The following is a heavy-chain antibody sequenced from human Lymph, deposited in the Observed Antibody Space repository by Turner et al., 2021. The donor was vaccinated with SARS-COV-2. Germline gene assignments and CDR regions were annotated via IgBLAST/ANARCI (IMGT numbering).Heavy chain of an antibody. CDR3: ARGKHDYYDSSGYYYEWFDP. CDR2: MNPNSGNT. Sequence: QVHLVQSGAEVKKPGAPVKVSCKASEYTFTDYFIHWVRQATGQGLEWRGWMNPNSGNTGYAQKFQGRVTMTRNTSISTAYMELSSLRSEDTAVYYCARGKHDYYDSSGYYYEWFDPWGQGTLVTVSS. J-gene: IGHJ5*02. CDR1: EYTFTDYF. D-gene: IGHD3-22*01. V-gene: IGHV1-8*02.